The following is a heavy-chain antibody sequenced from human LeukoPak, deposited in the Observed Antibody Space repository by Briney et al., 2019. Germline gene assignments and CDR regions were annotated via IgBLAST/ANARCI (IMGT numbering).Heavy chain of an antibody. J-gene: IGHJ4*02. CDR3: AGGGEAARSLAY. D-gene: IGHD6-6*01. V-gene: IGHV3-66*02. CDR1: GVTSNY. Sequence: GGSLRLSCAASGVTSNYMTWIRQAPGKGLEWVSVIYNGGTTYYADSVKGRFTISRDNSKSTLFVYLQMNSLRTDDTALYYCAGGGEAARSLAYWGQGALVTVSS. CDR2: IYNGGTT.